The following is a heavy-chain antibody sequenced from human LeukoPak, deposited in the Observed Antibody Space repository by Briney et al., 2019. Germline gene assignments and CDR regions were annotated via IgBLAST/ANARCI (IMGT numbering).Heavy chain of an antibody. J-gene: IGHJ4*02. D-gene: IGHD2-15*01. CDR2: ISGSSSYI. CDR1: GFTVSSST. V-gene: IGHV3-21*01. CDR3: ARCSGGTYYHSDDY. Sequence: GGSLRLSCAGSGFTVSSSTMSWVRQAPGKGLEWVSSISGSSSYIYYADSVKGRFTISRDNAKNSLYLQMNSLSAEDTAVYYCARCSGGTYYHSDDYWGQGTLVTVSS.